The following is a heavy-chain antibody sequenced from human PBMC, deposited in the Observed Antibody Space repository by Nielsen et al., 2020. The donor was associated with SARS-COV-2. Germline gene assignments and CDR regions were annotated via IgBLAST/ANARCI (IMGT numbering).Heavy chain of an antibody. Sequence: GESLKISCAASGFTVSSNYMSWVRQAPGKGLEWVSVIYSGGSTYYADSVKGRFTISRDNSKNTLYLQMNSLRAEDTAVYYCARGDGYSSSWYGVYYYGMDVWGQGTTVTVSS. J-gene: IGHJ6*02. D-gene: IGHD6-13*01. CDR3: ARGDGYSSSWYGVYYYGMDV. CDR1: GFTVSSNY. CDR2: IYSGGST. V-gene: IGHV3-66*01.